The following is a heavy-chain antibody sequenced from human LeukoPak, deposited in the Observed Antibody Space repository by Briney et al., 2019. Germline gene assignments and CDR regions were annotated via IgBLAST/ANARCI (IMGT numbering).Heavy chain of an antibody. V-gene: IGHV3-66*01. Sequence: GGSLRLSCAASGFTVSTNYMSWVRQAPGKGLEWVSVIYSGGSAYYADSVRDRFTISRDSCKNTLYLQMNSLRAEDTAVYYCARGPNWFDPWGQGTLVTVSS. CDR3: ARGPNWFDP. CDR1: GFTVSTNY. CDR2: IYSGGSA. J-gene: IGHJ5*02.